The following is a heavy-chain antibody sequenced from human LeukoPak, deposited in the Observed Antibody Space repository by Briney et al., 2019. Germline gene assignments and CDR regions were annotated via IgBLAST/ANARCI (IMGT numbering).Heavy chain of an antibody. CDR1: GYSISSGYY. J-gene: IGHJ6*03. Sequence: SETLSLTCTVSGYSISSGYYWGWIRQPPGKGLEWIGSIYYSGSTYYNPSLKSRVTISVDTSKNQFSLKLSSVTAADTAVYYCARGARPDYYYYYYMDVWGKGTTVTVSS. CDR2: IYYSGST. V-gene: IGHV4-38-2*02. D-gene: IGHD6-6*01. CDR3: ARGARPDYYYYYYMDV.